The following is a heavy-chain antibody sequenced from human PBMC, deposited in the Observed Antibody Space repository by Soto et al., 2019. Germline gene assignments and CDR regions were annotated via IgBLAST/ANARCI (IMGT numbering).Heavy chain of an antibody. CDR2: IIPLLNIP. CDR1: GGTFSRNT. Sequence: QVQLVQSGAAVKKPGSSVKVSCKASGGTFSRNTISWVRQAPGQGLEWMGRIIPLLNIPNYAQNFQGRVMMTADRSTTTVYMEVSSLKSEDTAVYYCARDRGLVSAVGGKMVNHYGLDVWGQGTTVTVSS. D-gene: IGHD3-10*01. J-gene: IGHJ6*02. V-gene: IGHV1-69*08. CDR3: ARDRGLVSAVGGKMVNHYGLDV.